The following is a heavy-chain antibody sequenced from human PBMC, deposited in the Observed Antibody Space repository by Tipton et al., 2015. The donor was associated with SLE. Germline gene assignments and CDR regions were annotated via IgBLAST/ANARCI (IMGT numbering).Heavy chain of an antibody. V-gene: IGHV3-48*03. J-gene: IGHJ4*02. Sequence: SLRFSCAASGFDFSSYNMYWVRQAPGRGLEWISYISSTGSLIYYTDSVKGRFTISRDNARNSLHLQMSSLRVEDTAVYYCVRDMVIADAFWGQGTLVTVSS. CDR1: GFDFSSYN. D-gene: IGHD2-21*01. CDR2: ISSTGSLI. CDR3: VRDMVIADAF.